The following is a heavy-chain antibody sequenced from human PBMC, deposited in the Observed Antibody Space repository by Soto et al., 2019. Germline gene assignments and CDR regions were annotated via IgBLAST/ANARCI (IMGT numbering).Heavy chain of an antibody. CDR3: ARDTSAAGIRFDP. J-gene: IGHJ5*02. V-gene: IGHV4-4*02. CDR1: GGSISSSNW. Sequence: PSETLSLTCAVSGGSISSSNWWSWVRQPPGKGLEWIGEIYHSGSTNYNPSLKSRVTITVDKSKNQFSLKQSSVTAADTAVYYCARDTSAAGIRFDPWGQGILVTVSS. D-gene: IGHD6-13*01. CDR2: IYHSGST.